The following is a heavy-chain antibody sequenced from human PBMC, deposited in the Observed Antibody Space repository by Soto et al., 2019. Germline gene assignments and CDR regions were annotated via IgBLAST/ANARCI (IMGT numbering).Heavy chain of an antibody. CDR2: IYSGGST. CDR1: GFTVSSNY. V-gene: IGHV3-53*01. Sequence: EVQLVESGGGLIQPGGSLRLSCAASGFTVSSNYMSWVRQAPGKGLEWVSVIYSGGSTYYADSVKGRFTISRDNSKNTLYLQMNSRRAEDTDVYYCARSPLPHSSSWSALLYWGQGTLVTVSS. D-gene: IGHD6-13*01. CDR3: ARSPLPHSSSWSALLY. J-gene: IGHJ4*02.